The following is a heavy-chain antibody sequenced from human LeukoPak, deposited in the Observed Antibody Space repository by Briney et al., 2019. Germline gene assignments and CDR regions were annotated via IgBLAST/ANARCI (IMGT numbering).Heavy chain of an antibody. J-gene: IGHJ4*02. V-gene: IGHV1-24*01. CDR2: FDPEDGET. CDR1: GYTLTELS. Sequence: ASVKVSCKVSGYTLTELSMHWVRQAPGKGLEWMGGFDPEDGETIYAQKFQGRVTMTEDTSTDTAYMELSSLRSEDTAVYYCARYDSDATTVVTPFDYWGQGTLVTVSS. CDR3: ARYDSDATTVVTPFDY. D-gene: IGHD4-23*01.